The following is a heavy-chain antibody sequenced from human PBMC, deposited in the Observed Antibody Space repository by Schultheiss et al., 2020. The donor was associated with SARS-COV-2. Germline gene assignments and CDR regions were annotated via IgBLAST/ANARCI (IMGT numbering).Heavy chain of an antibody. Sequence: GESLKISCSASGFTFSSYAMHWVRQAPGKGLEYVSAISSNGGSTYYADSVKGRFTISRDNSKNTLYLQMSSLRAEDTAVYYCVNGGSYYLSNFDYWGQGTLVTVYS. J-gene: IGHJ4*02. CDR2: ISSNGGST. CDR1: GFTFSSYA. V-gene: IGHV3-64D*06. CDR3: VNGGSYYLSNFDY. D-gene: IGHD1-26*01.